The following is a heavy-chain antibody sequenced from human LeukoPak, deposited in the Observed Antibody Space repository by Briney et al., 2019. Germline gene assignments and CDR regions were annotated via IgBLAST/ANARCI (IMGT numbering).Heavy chain of an antibody. J-gene: IGHJ4*02. CDR3: ARQDPAVN. CDR1: GGSISSSRYY. D-gene: IGHD6-19*01. CDR2: IYYSGST. Sequence: SETLSLTCTVSGGSISSSRYYWGWIRQPPGEGLEWIGSIYYSGSTYYNPSLKSRVTISVDTSKNQFSLKLSSVTAADTAVYYCARQDPAVNWGQGTLVTVSS. V-gene: IGHV4-39*01.